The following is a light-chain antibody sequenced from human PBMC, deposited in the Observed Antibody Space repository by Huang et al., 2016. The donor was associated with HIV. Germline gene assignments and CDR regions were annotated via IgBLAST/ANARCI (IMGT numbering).Light chain of an antibody. CDR2: DTS. Sequence: EIVLTQSPATLSLSPGERATLSCRASPSVGCYLAWYQQKPGRAPRLLIYDTSTRATGIPARFSGSGSETDFTRTISSLEPEDFAVHYCQQPGSFGQGTKVDIK. CDR3: QQPGS. CDR1: PSVGCY. J-gene: IGKJ2*01. V-gene: IGKV3-11*01.